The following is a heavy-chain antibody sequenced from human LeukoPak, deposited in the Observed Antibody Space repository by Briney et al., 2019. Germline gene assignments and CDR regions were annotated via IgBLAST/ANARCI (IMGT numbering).Heavy chain of an antibody. CDR2: IPYDGSNK. Sequence: PGGSLRLSCTASGFTFGDYAMSWVRQAPGKGLEWVAVIPYDGSNKYYADSVKGRFTISRENSKNRLYLQMNSLRAEDTAVYYCARAEGYGGELDSWGQGTLVTVSS. CDR1: GFTFGDYA. J-gene: IGHJ4*02. D-gene: IGHD4-23*01. V-gene: IGHV3-30*04. CDR3: ARAEGYGGELDS.